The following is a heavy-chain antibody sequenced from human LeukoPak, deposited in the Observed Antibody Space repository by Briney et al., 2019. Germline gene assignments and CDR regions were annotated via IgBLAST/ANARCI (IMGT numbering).Heavy chain of an antibody. D-gene: IGHD3-3*01. CDR1: GGSISSYY. Sequence: SETLSLTCTVSGGSISSYYWSWIRQPAGEGLEWIGRIYTSGSTNYNPSLKSRVTMSVDTSKNQFSLKLSSVTAADTAVYYRARDRPYDFWSGDAFDIWGQGTMVTVSS. CDR2: IYTSGST. J-gene: IGHJ3*02. CDR3: ARDRPYDFWSGDAFDI. V-gene: IGHV4-4*07.